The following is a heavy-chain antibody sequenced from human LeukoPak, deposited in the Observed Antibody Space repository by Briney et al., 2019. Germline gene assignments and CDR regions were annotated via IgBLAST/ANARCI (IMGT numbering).Heavy chain of an antibody. Sequence: PGGSLRLSCAASGFTFSRYTMNWVRQAPGKGLEWVSSISSSSSYIYYADSVKGRFTISRDNAQNSLYLQMNSLRAEDTAVYYCAKFIAAPFYFDYWGQGTLVTVSS. CDR3: AKFIAAPFYFDY. D-gene: IGHD6-13*01. J-gene: IGHJ4*02. CDR2: ISSSSSYI. CDR1: GFTFSRYT. V-gene: IGHV3-21*01.